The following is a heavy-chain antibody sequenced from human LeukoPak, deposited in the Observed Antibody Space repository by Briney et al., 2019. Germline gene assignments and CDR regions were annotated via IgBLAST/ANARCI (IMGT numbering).Heavy chain of an antibody. CDR3: AKGERITMVRGVISHYFDY. D-gene: IGHD3-10*01. CDR2: ISGSGGST. Sequence: GGSLRLSCAASGFTFSSYAMSWVRQAPGKGLEWVSAISGSGGSTYYADPVKGRFTISRDNSKNTLYLQMNSLRAEDTAVYYCAKGERITMVRGVISHYFDYWGQGTLVTVSS. V-gene: IGHV3-23*01. CDR1: GFTFSSYA. J-gene: IGHJ4*02.